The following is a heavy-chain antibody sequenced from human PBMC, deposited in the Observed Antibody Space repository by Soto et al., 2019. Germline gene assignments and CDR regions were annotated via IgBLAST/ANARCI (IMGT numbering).Heavy chain of an antibody. CDR2: INPNSGGT. Sequence: ASVKVSCKASGYTFTGYYMHWVRQAPGQGLEWMGWINPNSGGTNYAQKFQGRVTMTRDTSISTAYMELSRLRSDDTDVYYCARRLRSGYFNCFDPWGQGTLVTVSS. D-gene: IGHD3-22*01. CDR1: GYTFTGYY. V-gene: IGHV1-2*02. CDR3: ARRLRSGYFNCFDP. J-gene: IGHJ5*02.